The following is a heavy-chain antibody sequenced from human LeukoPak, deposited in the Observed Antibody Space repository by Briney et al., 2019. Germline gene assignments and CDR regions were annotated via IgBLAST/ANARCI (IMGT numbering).Heavy chain of an antibody. Sequence: GGSLRLSCAASGFTFSSYGMHWVRQAPGKGLVWVSRINRDGSSTSYADSVKGRFTISRDNAKNTLYLQMNSLRAEDTAVYYCARGGGYSYGSFDYWGQGTLVTVSS. CDR2: INRDGSST. CDR1: GFTFSSYG. D-gene: IGHD5-18*01. V-gene: IGHV3-74*01. J-gene: IGHJ4*02. CDR3: ARGGGYSYGSFDY.